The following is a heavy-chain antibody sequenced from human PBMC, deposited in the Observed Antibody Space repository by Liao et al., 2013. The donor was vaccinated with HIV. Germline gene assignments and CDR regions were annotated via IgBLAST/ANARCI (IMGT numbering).Heavy chain of an antibody. CDR1: GGSISSSNYY. Sequence: QLQLQESGPGLVKPSETLSLICSVSGGSISSSNYYWGWIRQPPGKGLEWIGYIYYSGSTNYNPSLKSRVTISLDTSKNQFSLKLSSVTAADTAVYYCARENGYNYGSYYYYYYMDVWAKGPTVTVSS. CDR3: ARENGYNYGSYYYYYYMDV. V-gene: IGHV4-61*05. CDR2: IYYSGST. D-gene: IGHD5-18*01. J-gene: IGHJ6*03.